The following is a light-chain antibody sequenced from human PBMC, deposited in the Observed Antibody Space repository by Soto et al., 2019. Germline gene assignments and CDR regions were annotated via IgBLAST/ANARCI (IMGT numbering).Light chain of an antibody. CDR3: QQLHSYPIT. Sequence: DIQMTQSTSSLSASVGDRVTISCRASQAMNTYIAWYQQRPGAAPKLLVYGASTLYTGVPSRFSGSESGAVFTLTISSLQPEDFATYYCQQLHSYPITFGQGTRLEIK. CDR2: GAS. CDR1: QAMNTY. V-gene: IGKV1-9*01. J-gene: IGKJ5*01.